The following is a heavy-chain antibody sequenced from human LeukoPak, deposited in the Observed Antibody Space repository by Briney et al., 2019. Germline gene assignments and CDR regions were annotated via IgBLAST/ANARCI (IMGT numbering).Heavy chain of an antibody. D-gene: IGHD2-21*02. CDR2: ISSSGSTI. J-gene: IGHJ4*02. Sequence: GGSLRLSCAASGFTFSSYEMNWVRQAPGKGLEWVSYISSSGSTIYYADSVKGRFTISRDNAKNSLYLQMNSLRAEDTAVYYCARAAYCGGDCSLSPYFDYWGQGTLVTVSS. V-gene: IGHV3-48*03. CDR1: GFTFSSYE. CDR3: ARAAYCGGDCSLSPYFDY.